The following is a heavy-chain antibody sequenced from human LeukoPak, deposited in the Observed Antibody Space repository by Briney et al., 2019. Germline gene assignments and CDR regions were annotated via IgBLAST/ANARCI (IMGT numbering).Heavy chain of an antibody. CDR1: GGSFSGYY. V-gene: IGHV4-34*01. J-gene: IGHJ4*02. D-gene: IGHD6-6*01. CDR3: ARGHSSSSIDY. CDR2: INHSGST. Sequence: SETLSLTCAVYGGSFSGYYWSWIRQPPGKGLEWIGEINHSGSTNYNPSFKSRVTISVDTSKNQFSLKLSSVTAADTAVYYCARGHSSSSIDYWGQGTLVTVSS.